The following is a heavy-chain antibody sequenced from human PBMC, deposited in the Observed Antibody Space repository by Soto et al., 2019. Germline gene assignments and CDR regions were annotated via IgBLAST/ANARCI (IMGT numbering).Heavy chain of an antibody. D-gene: IGHD6-13*01. CDR2: ISYDGSNK. CDR3: ASPSAAGNPDYGMDV. CDR1: GFTFSSYA. V-gene: IGHV3-30-3*01. J-gene: IGHJ6*02. Sequence: QVQLVESGGGVVQPGRSLRLSCAASGFTFSSYAMHWVRQAPGKGLEWVAVISYDGSNKYYADSVKGRFTISRDNSKNLLYLQMNSLRAEDTAVYYCASPSAAGNPDYGMDVWGQGTTVTVSS.